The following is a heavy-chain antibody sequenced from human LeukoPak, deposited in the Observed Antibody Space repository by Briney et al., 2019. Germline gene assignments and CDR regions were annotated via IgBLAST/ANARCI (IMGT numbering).Heavy chain of an antibody. D-gene: IGHD6-13*01. J-gene: IGHJ5*02. CDR1: GYTFTSYG. V-gene: IGHV1-18*01. CDR3: ARGPIAAAGTWHNWFDP. CDR2: ISAYNGNT. Sequence: ASVKVSCKASGYTFTSYGFSWVRQAPGQGLEWMGWISAYNGNTHYAQKLQDRVTMTTDTSTSTAYMELGSLRSDDTAVYYCARGPIAAAGTWHNWFDPWGQGTLVTVSS.